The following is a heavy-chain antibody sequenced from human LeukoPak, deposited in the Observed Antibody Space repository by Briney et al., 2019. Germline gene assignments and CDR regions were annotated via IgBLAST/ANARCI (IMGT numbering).Heavy chain of an antibody. Sequence: VASVKVSCKASGYTFTSYGISWVRQAPGEGLEWMGWISSYDGSTNYAQKFQDRVTVTTDTSTSTVYMELRSLRSDDTAVYYCASARLPNAYFDYWGQGTLVTVSS. V-gene: IGHV1-18*01. CDR3: ASARLPNAYFDY. CDR2: ISSYDGST. CDR1: GYTFTSYG. D-gene: IGHD2-21*01. J-gene: IGHJ4*02.